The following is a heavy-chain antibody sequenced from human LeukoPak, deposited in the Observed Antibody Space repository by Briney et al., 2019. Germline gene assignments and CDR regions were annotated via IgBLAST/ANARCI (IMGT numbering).Heavy chain of an antibody. CDR1: EFTFSSYA. CDR2: ISGGGVTT. D-gene: IGHD1-26*01. CDR3: AKDYRYYFDS. J-gene: IGHJ4*02. Sequence: GGSRRLSFAASEFTFSSYAISWVRQAPGKGLEWVATISGGGVTTYYADSVKGRFTISSDNSKNTLYLQMNSLRAEDTAVYYCAKDYRYYFDSWGQGTLVTVSS. V-gene: IGHV3-23*01.